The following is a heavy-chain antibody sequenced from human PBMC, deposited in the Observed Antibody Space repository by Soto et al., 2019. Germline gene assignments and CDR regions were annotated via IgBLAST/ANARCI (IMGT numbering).Heavy chain of an antibody. CDR2: ISAYNGDT. CDR1: GYAYTSHG. D-gene: IGHD6-13*01. Sequence: GASVKVSCKASGYAYTSHGISWVRQAPGQGLEWMGWISAYNGDTNYAQKFQGRLTMTTDASTSTANMELSRLRSDDTAVYYCARELGSWYNWFDPWGQGTLVTV. CDR3: ARELGSWYNWFDP. J-gene: IGHJ5*02. V-gene: IGHV1-18*04.